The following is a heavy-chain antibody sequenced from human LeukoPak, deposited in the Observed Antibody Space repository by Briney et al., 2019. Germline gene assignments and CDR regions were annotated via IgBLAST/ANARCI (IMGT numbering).Heavy chain of an antibody. D-gene: IGHD6-13*01. Sequence: PGGSLRLSCAASGFTFSSYSMNWVRQAPGKGLEWVSTISGSGGSTYYADSEKGRFTISRDNSKNTLYVQMNSLRAEDTAVYYCARGPASSSWYYFDYWGQGTLVTASS. J-gene: IGHJ4*02. CDR2: ISGSGGST. V-gene: IGHV3-23*01. CDR3: ARGPASSSWYYFDY. CDR1: GFTFSSYS.